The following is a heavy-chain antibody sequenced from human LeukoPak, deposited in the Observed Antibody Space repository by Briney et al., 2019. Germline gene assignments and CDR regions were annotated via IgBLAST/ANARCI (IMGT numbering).Heavy chain of an antibody. CDR1: GFTFSSYS. CDR3: ARDRGSSGWSPKFDP. D-gene: IGHD6-19*01. Sequence: PGGSLRLSCAASGFTFSSYSMNWVRQAPGKGLEWVSSISSSSSYIYHADSVKGRFTISRDNAKNSLYLQMNSQRAEDTAVYYCARDRGSSGWSPKFDPWGEGTLVTVSS. CDR2: ISSSSSYI. V-gene: IGHV3-21*01. J-gene: IGHJ5*02.